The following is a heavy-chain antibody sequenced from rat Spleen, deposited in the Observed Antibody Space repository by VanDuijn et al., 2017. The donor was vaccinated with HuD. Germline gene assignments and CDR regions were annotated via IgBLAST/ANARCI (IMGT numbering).Heavy chain of an antibody. V-gene: IGHV3-1*01. D-gene: IGHD1-2*01. CDR3: ARSQLSDWFAY. CDR1: GYSITSNY. J-gene: IGHJ3*01. CDR2: ISYSGST. Sequence: EVQLQESGPGLVKPSQSLPLTCSVTGYSITSNYWGWIRKFPGNKMEWIGHISYSGSTTYNPSLKSRISITRDTSKNQFFLHLNSITTEDTATYYCARSQLSDWFAYWGQGTLVTVSS.